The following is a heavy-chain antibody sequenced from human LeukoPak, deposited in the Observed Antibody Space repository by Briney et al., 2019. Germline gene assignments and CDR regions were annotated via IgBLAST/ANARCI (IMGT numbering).Heavy chain of an antibody. D-gene: IGHD3-3*01. Sequence: PGGSLRLSCSASGFTFSSYGMHWVRQAPAKGLDGVAFIRYDGSNKYYAHSVKGRFPISRDHSQNTLYPQTNSLRAEDTAVYYCAKAAAGTPHDFWSGYPNWFDPWGQGTLVTVSS. CDR3: AKAAAGTPHDFWSGYPNWFDP. CDR2: IRYDGSNK. J-gene: IGHJ5*02. V-gene: IGHV3-30*02. CDR1: GFTFSSYG.